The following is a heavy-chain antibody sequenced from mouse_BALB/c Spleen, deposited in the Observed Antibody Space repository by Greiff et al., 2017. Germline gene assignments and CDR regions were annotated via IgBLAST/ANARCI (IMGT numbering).Heavy chain of an antibody. V-gene: IGHV5-17*02. D-gene: IGHD2-2*01. CDR2: ISSGSSTI. CDR1: GFTFSSFG. J-gene: IGHJ2*01. Sequence: EVKVVESGGGLVQPGGSRKLSCAASGFTFSSFGMHWVRQAPEKGLEWVAYISSGSSTIYYADTVKGRFTISRDNPKNTLFLQMTSLRSEDTAMYYCARSGYGSDYWGQGTTLTVSS. CDR3: ARSGYGSDY.